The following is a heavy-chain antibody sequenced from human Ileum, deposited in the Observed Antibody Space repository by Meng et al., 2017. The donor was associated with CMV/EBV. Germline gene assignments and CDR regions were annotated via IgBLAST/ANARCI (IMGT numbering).Heavy chain of an antibody. CDR2: VYYSGTT. V-gene: IGHV4-39*07. D-gene: IGHD3-3*01. Sequence: QLQGLGQGLGKPSESLSLTCTASGGSTTSSTHYWGWIRQPPGKGLEWIGSVYYSGTTYYNPSLKSRVNMSIDTSKNRFSLKLSSATAADTAVYYCARNVGFYSSQIAYWGQGALVTVSS. J-gene: IGHJ4*02. CDR1: GGSTTSSTHY. CDR3: ARNVGFYSSQIAY.